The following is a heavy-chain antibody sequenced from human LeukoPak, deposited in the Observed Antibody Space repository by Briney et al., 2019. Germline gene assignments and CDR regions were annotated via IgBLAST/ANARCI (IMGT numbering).Heavy chain of an antibody. Sequence: ASVKVSCKASGYTFTGYYMHWVRQAPGQGLEWMGWINPNSGGTNYAQKFQGRVTMTRDTSISTAHMELSRLRSDDTAVYYCAREYCSSTSCRGGWFDPWGQGTLVTVSS. V-gene: IGHV1-2*02. D-gene: IGHD2-2*01. CDR3: AREYCSSTSCRGGWFDP. CDR1: GYTFTGYY. CDR2: INPNSGGT. J-gene: IGHJ5*02.